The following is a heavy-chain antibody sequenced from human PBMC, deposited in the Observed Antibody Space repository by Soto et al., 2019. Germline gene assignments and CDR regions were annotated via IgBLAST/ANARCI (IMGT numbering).Heavy chain of an antibody. CDR2: IYYSGST. J-gene: IGHJ3*02. CDR3: ARVIGSSGWPDDAFDI. D-gene: IGHD6-19*01. V-gene: IGHV4-31*03. CDR1: GGSISSGGYY. Sequence: QVQLQESGPGLVKPSQTLSLTCTVSGGSISSGGYYWSWIRQHPGKGLEWIGYIYYSGSTYYNPSLKSRVTISVDTSKNQFSLKLSSVTAADTAVYYCARVIGSSGWPDDAFDIWGQGTMVTVSS.